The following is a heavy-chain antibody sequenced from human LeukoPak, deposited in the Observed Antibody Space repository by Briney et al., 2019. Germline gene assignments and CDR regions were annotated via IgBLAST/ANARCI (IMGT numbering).Heavy chain of an antibody. CDR1: GFTFSSYA. V-gene: IGHV3-23*01. CDR3: ANTHYSSGGDYFDY. J-gene: IGHJ4*02. Sequence: GGSLGLSCAASGFTFSSYAMSWVRQAPGKGLEWVSAISGSGGSTYYADSVKGRFTISRDNSKNTLYLQMNSLRAEDTAVYYCANTHYSSGGDYFDYWGQGTLVTVSS. D-gene: IGHD6-19*01. CDR2: ISGSGGST.